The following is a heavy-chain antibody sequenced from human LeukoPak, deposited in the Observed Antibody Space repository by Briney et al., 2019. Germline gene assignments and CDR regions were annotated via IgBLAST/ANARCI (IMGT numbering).Heavy chain of an antibody. CDR2: IYSGGRT. V-gene: IGHV3-53*01. D-gene: IGHD6-13*01. J-gene: IGHJ3*02. CDR3: AREGRIAAANPDAFDI. CDR1: GFTVISTY. Sequence: PGGSLRLSCAASGFTVISTYMSWVRQAPGKGLEWVSAIYSGGRTYSADSVKGRFTISRDNSKNTLYLQMNSLRAEDTGVYYCAREGRIAAANPDAFDIWGQGTMVTVSS.